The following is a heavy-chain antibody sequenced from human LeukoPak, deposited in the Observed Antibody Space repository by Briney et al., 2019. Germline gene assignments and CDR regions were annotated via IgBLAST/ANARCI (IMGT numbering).Heavy chain of an antibody. CDR2: IYYSGST. J-gene: IGHJ3*02. CDR3: ARHLPNYYDSSGYHDAFDI. CDR1: GGSISNYY. Sequence: SETLSLTCTVSGGSISNYYWSWIRQPPGKGLEWIGYIYYSGSTNYNPSLKSRVTISVDTSKNQFSLKLSSVTAADTAVYYCARHLPNYYDSSGYHDAFDIWGQGTMVTVSS. D-gene: IGHD3-22*01. V-gene: IGHV4-59*08.